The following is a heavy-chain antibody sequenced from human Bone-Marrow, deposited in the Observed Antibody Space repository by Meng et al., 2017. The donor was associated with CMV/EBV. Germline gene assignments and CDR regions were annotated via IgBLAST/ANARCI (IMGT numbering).Heavy chain of an antibody. V-gene: IGHV5-51*01. CDR1: GYSFTSYW. CDR2: IYPGDSDT. J-gene: IGHJ4*02. Sequence: KVICKGSGYSFTSYWIGWVRQMPGKGLEWMGIIYPGDSDTRYSPSFQGQVTISADKSISTAYLQWSSLKASDTAMYYCARGRVVPAAIGVDNFDYWGQGTLVTVSS. D-gene: IGHD2-2*01. CDR3: ARGRVVPAAIGVDNFDY.